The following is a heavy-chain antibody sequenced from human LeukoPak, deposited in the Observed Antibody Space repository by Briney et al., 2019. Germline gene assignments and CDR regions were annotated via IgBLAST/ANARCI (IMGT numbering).Heavy chain of an antibody. V-gene: IGHV4-34*01. CDR1: GGSFSGYY. CDR3: AGVARGSSSSYYYYYGMDV. J-gene: IGHJ6*02. Sequence: PSETLSLTCAVYGGSFSGYYWSWIRQPPGKGLEWIGEINHSGSTNYNPSLKSRVTISVDTSKNQFSLKLSPVTAADTAVYYCAGVARGSSSSYYYYYGMDVWGQGTTVTVSS. D-gene: IGHD6-6*01. CDR2: INHSGST.